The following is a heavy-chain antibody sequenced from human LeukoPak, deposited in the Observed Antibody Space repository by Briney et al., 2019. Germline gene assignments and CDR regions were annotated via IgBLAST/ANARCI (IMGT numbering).Heavy chain of an antibody. V-gene: IGHV4-30-2*01. J-gene: IGHJ4*02. D-gene: IGHD3-22*01. CDR2: IYHSGST. Sequence: PSETLSLTCAVSGGSISSGGYSWSWIRQPPGKGLEWIGYIYHSGSTYYNPSLKSRVTISVDRSKNQFSLKLSSVTAADTAVYYCARSHYYDSSGYYYFDYWGQGTLVTVPS. CDR3: ARSHYYDSSGYYYFDY. CDR1: GGSISSGGYS.